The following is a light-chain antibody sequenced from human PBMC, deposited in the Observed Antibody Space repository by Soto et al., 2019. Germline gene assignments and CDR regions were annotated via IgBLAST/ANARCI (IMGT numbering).Light chain of an antibody. CDR2: GNS. CDR1: SSNIGNNY. J-gene: IGLJ3*02. V-gene: IGLV1-40*01. Sequence: QSVLTQPPSVSAAPGQKVTISCSGSSSNIGNNYVSWYQQLPGTAPKLLIYGNSNRPSGVPDRFSGSKSGTSASLAITGLQAEDEADYYCQSYDSSLSVVFGGVTKLTVL. CDR3: QSYDSSLSVV.